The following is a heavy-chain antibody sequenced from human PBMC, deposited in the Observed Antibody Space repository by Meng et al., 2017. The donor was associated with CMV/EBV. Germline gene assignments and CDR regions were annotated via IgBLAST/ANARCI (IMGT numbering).Heavy chain of an antibody. CDR3: ARGYSASSGKSDAFDI. CDR2: IYYSGDT. Sequence: GSLRLSCTVSGASISSFFWSWIRQPPGKGLEWIGYIYYSGDTEYNPSLKSRVTMSLDTSKNQFSLKLNSMTAADTARYYCARGYSASSGKSDAFDIWGQGTMVTVSS. CDR1: GASISSFF. J-gene: IGHJ3*02. V-gene: IGHV4-59*01. D-gene: IGHD5-12*01.